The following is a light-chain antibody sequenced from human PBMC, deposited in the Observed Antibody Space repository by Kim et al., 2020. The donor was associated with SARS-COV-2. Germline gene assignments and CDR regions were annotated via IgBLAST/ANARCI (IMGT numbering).Light chain of an antibody. J-gene: IGKJ5*01. V-gene: IGKV1-17*01. CDR2: GAS. CDR1: QDIRNG. Sequence: ASVGDRVTITCRASQDIRNGLGWYQQKQGRAPKRLIYGASSLQSGVPSRFSGSGSGTEFSLTISSVQPEDFATYFCLQHSTYPTTFGQGTRLEIK. CDR3: LQHSTYPTT.